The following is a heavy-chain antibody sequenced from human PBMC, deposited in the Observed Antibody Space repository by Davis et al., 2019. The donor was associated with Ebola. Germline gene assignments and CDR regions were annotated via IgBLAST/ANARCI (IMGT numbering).Heavy chain of an antibody. CDR3: ARGVVVALYYFDY. V-gene: IGHV3-7*01. J-gene: IGHJ4*02. Sequence: PGGSLRPSCAASGFTFSSYWMSWVRQAPGKGLEWVANIKQDGSEKYYVDSVKGRFTISRDNAKNSLYLQMNSLRAEDTAVYYCARGVVVALYYFDYWGQGTLVTVSS. D-gene: IGHD3-22*01. CDR1: GFTFSSYW. CDR2: IKQDGSEK.